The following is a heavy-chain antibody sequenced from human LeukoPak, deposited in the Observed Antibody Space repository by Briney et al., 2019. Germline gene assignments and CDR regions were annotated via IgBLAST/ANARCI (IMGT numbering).Heavy chain of an antibody. V-gene: IGHV4-34*01. Sequence: SETLSLTCAVYGGSFSGYYWSWIRQPPGKGLEWIGEINHSGSTNYNPSLKSRVTISVDTSKNQFSLKLSSVTAADTAVYYCAVAAAEGDDAFDIWGQGTMATVSS. J-gene: IGHJ3*02. CDR2: INHSGST. CDR3: AVAAAEGDDAFDI. D-gene: IGHD6-13*01. CDR1: GGSFSGYY.